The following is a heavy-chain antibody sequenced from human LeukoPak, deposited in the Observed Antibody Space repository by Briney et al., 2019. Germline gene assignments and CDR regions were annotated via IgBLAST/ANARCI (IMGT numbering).Heavy chain of an antibody. V-gene: IGHV3-74*01. CDR2: INSDGSGT. D-gene: IGHD4-23*01. CDR1: GFTFSSYS. J-gene: IGHJ4*02. Sequence: PGRTLRLSCAASGFTFSSYSMHWVLQAPRKWLVWISRINSDGSGTSYADSVKGRFTISRDNAKNTLYLQMNSLRAEDTAVYYCARADDGANSWVNYWGQGTLVTVSS. CDR3: ARADDGANSWVNY.